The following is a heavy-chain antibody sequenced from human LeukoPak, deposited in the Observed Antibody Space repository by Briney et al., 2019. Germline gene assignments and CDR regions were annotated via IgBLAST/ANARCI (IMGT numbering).Heavy chain of an antibody. CDR3: ATLVAYGMDV. J-gene: IGHJ6*02. D-gene: IGHD2-15*01. CDR1: GFTFSSYA. Sequence: GGSLRLSCAASGFTFSSYAMHWVRQAPGKGLEWVAVISYDGSNKYYADSVKGRFTIPRDNSKNTLYLQMNSLRAEDTAVYYCATLVAYGMDVWGQGTTVTVSS. CDR2: ISYDGSNK. V-gene: IGHV3-30-3*01.